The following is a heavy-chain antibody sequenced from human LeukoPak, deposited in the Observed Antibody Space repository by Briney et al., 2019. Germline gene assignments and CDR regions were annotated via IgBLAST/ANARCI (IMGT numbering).Heavy chain of an antibody. D-gene: IGHD2-2*01. CDR2: INPSGGST. CDR3: ARDTCSSTSCYGYYYYGMDV. CDR1: GYTFTSYY. J-gene: IGHJ6*02. V-gene: IGHV1-46*01. Sequence: GASVKVSCKASGYTFTSYYMHWVRQAPGQGLEWMGIINPSGGSTSYAQKFQGRVTMTRDTSTSTVYMELSSLRSEDTAVYYCARDTCSSTSCYGYYYYGMDVWGQGTTVTVSS.